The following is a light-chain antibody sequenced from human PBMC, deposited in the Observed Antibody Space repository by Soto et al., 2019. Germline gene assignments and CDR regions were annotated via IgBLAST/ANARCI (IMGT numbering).Light chain of an antibody. Sequence: QAVVTQPASVSGSPGQSITISCTGTSSDVGGYNYVSWYQQHPGKAPKLMIYEVSNRPSGVSNRFSGSKSGNTASLTISGLQAEDEADYYCSSYTSSSTLVVFGGGTRSPS. J-gene: IGLJ2*01. V-gene: IGLV2-14*01. CDR3: SSYTSSSTLVV. CDR1: SSDVGGYNY. CDR2: EVS.